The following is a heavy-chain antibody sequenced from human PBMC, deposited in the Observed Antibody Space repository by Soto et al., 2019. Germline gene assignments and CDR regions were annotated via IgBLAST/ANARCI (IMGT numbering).Heavy chain of an antibody. J-gene: IGHJ5*02. V-gene: IGHV4-59*01. Sequence: QVQLQESGPGLVKPSETLSLTCTVSGGSISSYYWSWIRQPPGKGLEWIGYIYPSGSTNSNPSLKSLFTISVDTSKNQYSLKLSSVTAADTAVYYCARDRLAAAGGERRWFDPWGQGTLVTVSS. CDR3: ARDRLAAAGGERRWFDP. D-gene: IGHD6-13*01. CDR2: IYPSGST. CDR1: GGSISSYY.